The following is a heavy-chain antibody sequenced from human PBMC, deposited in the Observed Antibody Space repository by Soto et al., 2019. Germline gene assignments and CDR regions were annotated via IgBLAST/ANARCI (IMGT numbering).Heavy chain of an antibody. J-gene: IGHJ4*02. D-gene: IGHD6-19*01. CDR2: VSHDGRNT. CDR1: GCTLSGYA. CDR3: AKGGRQWLVTSDFNY. Sequence: SVRRSCAGSGCTLSGYARHWVRQAPGKGLEWVAVVSHDGRNTHYADSVKGRFTISRDSSKNTVSLEMTSLRAEDTAVYYCAKGGRQWLVTSDFNYWGQGALVTVSS. V-gene: IGHV3-30*18.